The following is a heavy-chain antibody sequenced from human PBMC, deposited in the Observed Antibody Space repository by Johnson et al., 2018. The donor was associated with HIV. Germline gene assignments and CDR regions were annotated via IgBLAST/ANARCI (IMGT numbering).Heavy chain of an antibody. Sequence: QVQLVESGGGVVQPGRSLRLSCAASDFTFTNNAIHWVRQAPGKGLEWVAVISYDGSNKYYADSVKGRFTISRDNSKNTLYLQMNSLRAEDTAVYYCARGMGRIAFDIWGQGTMVTVSS. V-gene: IGHV3-30-3*01. J-gene: IGHJ3*02. CDR2: ISYDGSNK. CDR3: ARGMGRIAFDI. CDR1: DFTFTNNA. D-gene: IGHD5-24*01.